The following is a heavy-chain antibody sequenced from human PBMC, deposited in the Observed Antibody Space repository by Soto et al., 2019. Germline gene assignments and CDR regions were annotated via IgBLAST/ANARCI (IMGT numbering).Heavy chain of an antibody. J-gene: IGHJ5*02. V-gene: IGHV4-31*03. CDR1: GGSISSGGYY. Sequence: PSETLSVTCTVSGGSISSGGYYWSWIRQHPGKGLEWIGYIYYSGSTYYNPSLKSRVTISVDTSKNQFSLKLSSVTAADTAVYYCARDTYSYGYGAYNWFDPWGQGTLVTVSS. D-gene: IGHD5-18*01. CDR2: IYYSGST. CDR3: ARDTYSYGYGAYNWFDP.